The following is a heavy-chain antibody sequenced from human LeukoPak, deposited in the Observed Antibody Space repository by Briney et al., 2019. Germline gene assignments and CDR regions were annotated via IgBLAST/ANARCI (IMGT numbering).Heavy chain of an antibody. J-gene: IGHJ4*02. V-gene: IGHV3-15*01. CDR3: TTDIVVMITSSYYFDY. Sequence: GGSLRLSCAASGFTFRIAWMSWVRQAPGKGLEWVGRIKNEADGGTTDYSSPVKGRFAISRDDSKNMLYLQLNSLKTEDTAMYFCTTDIVVMITSSYYFDYWGQGALVTVSS. CDR2: IKNEADGGTT. D-gene: IGHD2-21*01. CDR1: GFTFRIAW.